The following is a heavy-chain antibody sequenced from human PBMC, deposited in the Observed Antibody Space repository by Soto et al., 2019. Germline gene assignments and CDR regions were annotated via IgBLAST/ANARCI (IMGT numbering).Heavy chain of an antibody. CDR3: ARSDDSSGYYNWFDP. CDR1: GGSFSGYY. Sequence: LSLTCAVYGGSFSGYYWSWIRQPPGKGLEWIGEINHSGSTNYNPSLKSRVTISLDTSKNQFSLKLSSVTAADTAVYYCARSDDSSGYYNWFDPWGQGTLVTVSS. CDR2: INHSGST. V-gene: IGHV4-34*01. D-gene: IGHD3-22*01. J-gene: IGHJ5*02.